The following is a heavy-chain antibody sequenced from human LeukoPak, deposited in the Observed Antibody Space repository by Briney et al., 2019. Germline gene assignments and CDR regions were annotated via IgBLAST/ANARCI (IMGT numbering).Heavy chain of an antibody. CDR1: GFTFSNAW. CDR2: IKSKTDGGTT. D-gene: IGHD3-22*01. CDR3: TTVEPYDSSGYPTEYFQH. Sequence: GGSLRLSCAASGFTFSNAWMSWVRQAPGKGLEWVGRIKSKTDGGTTDYAAPVKGRFTISRDDSKNTLYLQMNSLKTEDTAVYYCTTVEPYDSSGYPTEYFQHWGQGTLVTVSS. J-gene: IGHJ1*01. V-gene: IGHV3-15*01.